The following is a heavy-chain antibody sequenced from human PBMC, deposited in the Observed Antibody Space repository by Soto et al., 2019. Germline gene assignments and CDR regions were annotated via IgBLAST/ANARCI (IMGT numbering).Heavy chain of an antibody. Sequence: SVKVSCKASGGTFSSYAISWVRQAPGQGLEWMGGIIPIFGTANYAQKFQGRVTITADESTSTAYMELSSLRSEDTAVYYCARVDGSGSYYNDYWGQGTLVTVSS. CDR3: ARVDGSGSYYNDY. CDR2: IIPIFGTA. CDR1: GGTFSSYA. D-gene: IGHD3-10*01. V-gene: IGHV1-69*13. J-gene: IGHJ4*02.